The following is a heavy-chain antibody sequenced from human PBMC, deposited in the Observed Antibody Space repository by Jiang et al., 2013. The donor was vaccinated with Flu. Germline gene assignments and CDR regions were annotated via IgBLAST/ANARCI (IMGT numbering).Heavy chain of an antibody. J-gene: IGHJ4*02. D-gene: IGHD6-19*01. CDR3: TRTGYSSGWFEAALGF. CDR1: GDSISGSGFY. CDR2: TYYSGTT. Sequence: GPGLVNPSETLSLSCTVSGDSISGSGFYWGWVRQSPGKGLEWIGNTYYSGTTNYNPSLKSRVTISVDTSKNQFSLKLTSVTAADTAVYYCTRTGYSSGWFEAALGFWGQGTQVTVSS. V-gene: IGHV4-39*01.